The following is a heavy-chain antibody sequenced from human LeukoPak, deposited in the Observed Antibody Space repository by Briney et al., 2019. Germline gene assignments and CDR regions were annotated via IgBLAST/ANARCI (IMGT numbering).Heavy chain of an antibody. CDR2: ISWNSGSI. Sequence: SGRSLRLSCAASGFTFDDYAMHWVRQAPGKGLEWVSGISWNSGSIGYADSVKGRFTTSRDNAKNSLYLQMNSLRAEDTALYYCAKDIEAAADYYFDYWGQGTLVTVSS. CDR1: GFTFDDYA. J-gene: IGHJ4*02. D-gene: IGHD6-13*01. CDR3: AKDIEAAADYYFDY. V-gene: IGHV3-9*01.